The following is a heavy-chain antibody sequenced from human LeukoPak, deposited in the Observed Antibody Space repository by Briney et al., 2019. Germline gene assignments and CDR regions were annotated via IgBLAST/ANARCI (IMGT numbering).Heavy chain of an antibody. J-gene: IGHJ4*02. CDR2: IKQDGSEK. V-gene: IGHV3-7*01. CDR1: GFTFSSYG. D-gene: IGHD1-1*01. Sequence: PGGSLRLSCAASGFTFSSYGMSWVRQAPGKGLEWVANIKQDGSEKYYVDSVKGRFTISRDNARNSLFLQMNSLRAEDTVVYFCAREGVRNWKGDRGYWGQGTLVTVSS. CDR3: AREGVRNWKGDRGY.